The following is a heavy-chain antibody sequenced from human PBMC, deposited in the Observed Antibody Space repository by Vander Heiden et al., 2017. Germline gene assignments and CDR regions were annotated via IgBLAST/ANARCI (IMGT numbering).Heavy chain of an antibody. CDR2: ISSSGNPI. D-gene: IGHD6-19*01. CDR1: GFTLRSYS. J-gene: IGHJ4*02. CDR3: ARDMVKYSSGWPVDY. Sequence: EVKVVESGGGLVKPGGSLRLPCAASGFTLRSYSMNWVRQAPGKGLEWVSSISSSGNPIFYADSVKGRFTISRDNAKNSLFLQMNSLRAEDTAVFYCARDMVKYSSGWPVDYWGQGTLVTVSS. V-gene: IGHV3-21*01.